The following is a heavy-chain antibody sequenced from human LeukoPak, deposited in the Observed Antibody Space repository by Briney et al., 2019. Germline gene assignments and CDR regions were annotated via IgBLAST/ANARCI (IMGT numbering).Heavy chain of an antibody. CDR3: ARGIFREYQLLSNGMDV. CDR1: GFTFGSYE. J-gene: IGHJ6*02. V-gene: IGHV3-48*03. Sequence: GGSLRLSCAASGFTFGSYEMNWVRQAPGKGLEWVSYISSSGSTIYYADSVKGRFTISRDNAKNSLYLQMNSLRAEDTAVYYCARGIFREYQLLSNGMDVWGQGTTVTVSS. CDR2: ISSSGSTI. D-gene: IGHD2-2*01.